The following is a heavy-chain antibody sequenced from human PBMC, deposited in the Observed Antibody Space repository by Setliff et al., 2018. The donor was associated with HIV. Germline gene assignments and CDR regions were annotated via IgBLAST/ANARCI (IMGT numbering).Heavy chain of an antibody. Sequence: HPGGFLRLSCAASGFTFSSYAMSWVRQAPGKGLEWVSAISGRGGSTYYADSVKGRFTISSDDSKNTLYLEMNSLRIEDSGAYYCANSYSASGNYHYYDYLDVWGKGTTVTVSS. D-gene: IGHD3-10*01. CDR2: ISGRGGST. CDR1: GFTFSSYA. J-gene: IGHJ6*03. CDR3: ANSYSASGNYHYYDYLDV. V-gene: IGHV3-23*01.